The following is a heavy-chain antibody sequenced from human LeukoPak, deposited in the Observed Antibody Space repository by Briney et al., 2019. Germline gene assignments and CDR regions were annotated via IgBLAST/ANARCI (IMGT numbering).Heavy chain of an antibody. CDR3: AKDPPDCSSTSCYVDPPGTDY. D-gene: IGHD2-2*01. Sequence: GGSLRLSCAASGFTFSSYAMSWVRQAPGKGLEWVSAISGSGGSTYYADSVKGRFTISRDNSKNTLYLQMNSLRAEDTAVYYCAKDPPDCSSTSCYVDPPGTDYWGRGTLVTVSS. CDR1: GFTFSSYA. V-gene: IGHV3-23*01. J-gene: IGHJ4*02. CDR2: ISGSGGST.